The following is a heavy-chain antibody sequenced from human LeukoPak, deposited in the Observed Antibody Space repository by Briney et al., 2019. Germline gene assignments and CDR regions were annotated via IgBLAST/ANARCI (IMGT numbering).Heavy chain of an antibody. CDR2: VSLKGAT. D-gene: IGHD1-26*01. V-gene: IGHV4-4*02. CDR1: GGSIITTNW. Sequence: PSGTLSRTCAVSGGSIITTNWRSWVRQPPGKGLEWIGEVSLKGATNYSPSLESRVSMSIDKSKNHLSLKLRSVTAADTATYYCTRESGAFSPFGFWGQGTLVTVSS. CDR3: TRESGAFSPFGF. J-gene: IGHJ4*02.